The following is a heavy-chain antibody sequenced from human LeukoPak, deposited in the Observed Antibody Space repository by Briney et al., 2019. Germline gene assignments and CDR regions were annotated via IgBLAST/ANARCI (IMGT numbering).Heavy chain of an antibody. Sequence: ASVKVSCKASGGTFSSYAISWVRQAPGQGLEWMGGINPIFGTANYAQKFQGRVTITADESTSTAYMELSSLRSEDTAVYYCARSRRYYGLNYYYYMDVWGKGTTVTVSS. V-gene: IGHV1-69*13. D-gene: IGHD1-26*01. CDR3: ARSRRYYGLNYYYYMDV. J-gene: IGHJ6*03. CDR1: GGTFSSYA. CDR2: INPIFGTA.